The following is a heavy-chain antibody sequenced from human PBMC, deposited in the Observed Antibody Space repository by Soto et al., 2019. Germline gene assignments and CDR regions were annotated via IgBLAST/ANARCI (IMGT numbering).Heavy chain of an antibody. CDR3: ARGPLE. Sequence: ASVKVSCKASGYIFTGYYLYWVRQAPGQGLEWMGRIDPDSGGTEYAEKFQGRVTMTRDTAIDTAYMEVSRLTSDDAAAYFCARGPLEWGQGTLVTVSS. J-gene: IGHJ1*01. CDR1: GYIFTGYY. CDR2: IDPDSGGT. V-gene: IGHV1-2*02.